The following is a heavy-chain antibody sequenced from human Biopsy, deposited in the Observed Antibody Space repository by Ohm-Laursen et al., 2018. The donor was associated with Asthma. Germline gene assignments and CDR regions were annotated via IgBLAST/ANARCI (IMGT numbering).Heavy chain of an antibody. CDR2: ITPNSGAT. J-gene: IGHJ5*02. D-gene: IGHD6-13*01. CDR3: ARGQKSAGDRWFDP. V-gene: IGHV1-2*06. Sequence: ASVKASCKASGYPFIGYHIHWMRQAPGQGLEWMGRITPNSGATNYAQKFKGRVTMNRDTSISTAYMEVSRLRSDDTAVYYCARGQKSAGDRWFDPWGQGTLVTVSS. CDR1: GYPFIGYH.